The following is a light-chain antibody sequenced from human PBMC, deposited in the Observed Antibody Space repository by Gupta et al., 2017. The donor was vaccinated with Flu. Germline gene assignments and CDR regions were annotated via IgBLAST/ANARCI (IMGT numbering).Light chain of an antibody. CDR2: GDS. Sequence: ERGPLSCRASQKVRSTSLAWYQQKPGQAPRLVIYGDSRRATGIPDRFSGSGSGTDFTLTISRLEPEDFAVYYCQQYASSPLTFGGGTKVEMK. CDR1: QKVRSTS. J-gene: IGKJ4*01. V-gene: IGKV3-20*01. CDR3: QQYASSPLT.